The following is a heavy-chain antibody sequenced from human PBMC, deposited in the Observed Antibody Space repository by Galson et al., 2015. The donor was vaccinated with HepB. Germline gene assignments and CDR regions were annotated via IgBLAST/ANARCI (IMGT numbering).Heavy chain of an antibody. Sequence: SLRLSCAASGFTFSSYSMNWVRQAPGKGLEWVSSISSSSSYIYYADSVKGRFTISRDNAKNSLYLQMNSLRAEDTAVYYCASHPLYYDSSGYFPDYWGQGTLVTVSS. CDR2: ISSSSSYI. D-gene: IGHD3-22*01. J-gene: IGHJ4*02. CDR3: ASHPLYYDSSGYFPDY. V-gene: IGHV3-21*01. CDR1: GFTFSSYS.